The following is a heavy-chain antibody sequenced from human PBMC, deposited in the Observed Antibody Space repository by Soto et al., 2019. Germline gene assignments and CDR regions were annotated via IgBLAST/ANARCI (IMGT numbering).Heavy chain of an antibody. V-gene: IGHV4-59*12. D-gene: IGHD3-22*01. Sequence: PSETLSLTCTVSDASTSGYYWGWIRQPPGRGLEWIGEIYHSGSTNYNPSLKSRVTISVDKSKNQFSLKLSSVAAADTAVYYCARSPDSSGYYPRRYYYGMDVWGQGTTVTVSS. CDR2: IYHSGST. CDR1: DASTSGYY. CDR3: ARSPDSSGYYPRRYYYGMDV. J-gene: IGHJ6*02.